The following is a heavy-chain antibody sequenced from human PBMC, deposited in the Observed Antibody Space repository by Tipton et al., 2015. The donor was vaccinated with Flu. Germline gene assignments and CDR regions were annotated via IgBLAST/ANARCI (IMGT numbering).Heavy chain of an antibody. D-gene: IGHD3-22*01. V-gene: IGHV3-11*01. Sequence: SLRLSCAASGFTFSDYYMSWIRQAPGKGLEWVSYISSSGSTIYYADSVKGRFTISRDNAKNSLYLQMNSLRAEDTAVYYCARDLRSSQNPRPTMIVVGFWGQGTLVTVSS. CDR1: GFTFSDYY. CDR3: ARDLRSSQNPRPTMIVVGF. CDR2: ISSSGSTI. J-gene: IGHJ4*02.